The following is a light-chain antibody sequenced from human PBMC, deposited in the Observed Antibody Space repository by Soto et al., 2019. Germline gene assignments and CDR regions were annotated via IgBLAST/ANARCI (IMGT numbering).Light chain of an antibody. Sequence: QSALTQPASVSGSPGQSITISCTGTSSDVGGYNYVSWYQQHPGKAPKVMIYEVSYRPSGVSNRFSGSKSGNTASLTISGLEAVDEADYYCSSYTSDSTRVFGGGTKLTVL. V-gene: IGLV2-14*01. CDR1: SSDVGGYNY. CDR2: EVS. J-gene: IGLJ3*02. CDR3: SSYTSDSTRV.